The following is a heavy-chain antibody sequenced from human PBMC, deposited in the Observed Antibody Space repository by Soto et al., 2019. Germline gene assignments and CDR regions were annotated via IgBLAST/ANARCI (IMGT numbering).Heavy chain of an antibody. CDR2: ISGGHTT. CDR1: GFTFSSYV. CDR3: AKDYESESYSGKFAIDS. J-gene: IGHJ5*01. V-gene: IGHV3-23*01. D-gene: IGHD1-26*01. Sequence: EVQLLESGGGMVQPGGSLRLSCAASGFTFSSYVMSWVRQAPGKRLEWVSAISGGHTTYYADSVKGRFTISRDNSKNTLYLQMNSLRAEDTALYYCAKDYESESYSGKFAIDSWGQGTPVSVST.